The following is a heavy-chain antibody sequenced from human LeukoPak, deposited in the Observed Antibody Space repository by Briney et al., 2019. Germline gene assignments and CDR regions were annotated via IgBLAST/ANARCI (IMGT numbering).Heavy chain of an antibody. CDR1: GFTFSSYW. CDR2: IKEDGSIQ. CDR3: ARNVWTGVAVSDY. V-gene: IGHV3-7*01. J-gene: IGHJ4*02. Sequence: GGSLRLSCVASGFTFSSYWMTWVRQAPGKGLEWLANIKEDGSIQYYLDSVRGRFTISRDNAKTSVYLQLNSLRADDTAVYYCARNVWTGVAVSDYWGQGTLVTVSS. D-gene: IGHD6-19*01.